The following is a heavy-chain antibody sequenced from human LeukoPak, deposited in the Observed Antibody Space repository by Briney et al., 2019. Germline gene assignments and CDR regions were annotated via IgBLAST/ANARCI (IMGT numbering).Heavy chain of an antibody. J-gene: IGHJ4*02. CDR2: ISYDGSNK. CDR3: ARAPWGVGATPTY. Sequence: PGGSLRLSCAASGFIFSTHSMFWVRQAPGKGLEWLAVISYDGSNKNYADSVKGRFTISRDNSKNTLYLQMDSLRTDDTAMYYCARAPWGVGATPTYWGQGTLVTVSS. V-gene: IGHV3-30-3*01. CDR1: GFIFSTHS. D-gene: IGHD1-26*01.